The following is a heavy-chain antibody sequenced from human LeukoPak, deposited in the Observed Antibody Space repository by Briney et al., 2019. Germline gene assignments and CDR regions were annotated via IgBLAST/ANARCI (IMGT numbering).Heavy chain of an antibody. Sequence: PSETLSLTCTVSGGSISSSSYYWGWLRQPPGKGLEWIGSIYYSGSTYYNPSLKSRVTISVDTSKNQFSLKLSSVTAADTAVYYCARDGSGYSSSWYWFDPGGQGTLVTVS. CDR3: ARDGSGYSSSWYWFDP. V-gene: IGHV4-39*07. CDR1: GGSISSSSYY. D-gene: IGHD6-13*01. CDR2: IYYSGST. J-gene: IGHJ5*02.